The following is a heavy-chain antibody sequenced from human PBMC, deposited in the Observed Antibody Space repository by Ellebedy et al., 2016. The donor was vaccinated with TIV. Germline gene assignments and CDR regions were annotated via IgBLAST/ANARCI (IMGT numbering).Heavy chain of an antibody. J-gene: IGHJ5*02. CDR3: AAAVAPNWFDP. Sequence: SETLSLXCTVSGGSISSGSYYWSWIRQPAGKGLEWIGRIYTSGSTNYNPSLKSRVTMSVDTSKNQFSLKLSSVTAADTAVYYCAAAVAPNWFDPWGQGTLVTVSS. CDR2: IYTSGST. D-gene: IGHD6-19*01. V-gene: IGHV4-61*02. CDR1: GGSISSGSYY.